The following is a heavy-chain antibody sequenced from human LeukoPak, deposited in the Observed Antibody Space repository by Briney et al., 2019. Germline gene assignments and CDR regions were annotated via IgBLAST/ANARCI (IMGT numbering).Heavy chain of an antibody. V-gene: IGHV4-59*01. J-gene: IGHJ3*02. CDR1: GGSISSYY. CDR3: ARDRPYDILTGYDAFDI. Sequence: SETLSLTCTVSGGSISSYYWSWIRQPPGKGLEWIGYIYYSGSTNYNPSLNSPVTISVDTSKDQFSLKLSSVTAADTAVYYCARDRPYDILTGYDAFDIWGQGTMVTASS. D-gene: IGHD3-9*01. CDR2: IYYSGST.